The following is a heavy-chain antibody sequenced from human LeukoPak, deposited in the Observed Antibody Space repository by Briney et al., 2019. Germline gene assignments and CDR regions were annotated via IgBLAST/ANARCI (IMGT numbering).Heavy chain of an antibody. CDR2: ISSSGYGI. D-gene: IGHD3-3*01. CDR1: GFSFSDYY. Sequence: GGSLILSCAASGFSFSDYYMSRIRQAPGKGLEWVSYISSSGYGIYNTDSVKGRFTISRDNAKNSLCLQMNSLKAEDTAVYYCARNRTVQGYDFWSGYYPNYYMDVWGKGTTVTVSS. V-gene: IGHV3-11*01. CDR3: ARNRTVQGYDFWSGYYPNYYMDV. J-gene: IGHJ6*03.